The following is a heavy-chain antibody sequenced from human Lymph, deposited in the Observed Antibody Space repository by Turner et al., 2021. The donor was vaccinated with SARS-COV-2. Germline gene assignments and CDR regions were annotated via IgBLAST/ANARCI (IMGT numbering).Heavy chain of an antibody. D-gene: IGHD3-9*01. V-gene: IGHV1-18*01. Sequence: QVQLVQSGAEVKKPGASVKVSCKASGYTFTNYGIRWVRQAPGEGLELCGWISGNTDNTNYAQKLQGRVTMPTDTSTSTAYMELRSLRSDDTAVYYCARSNFDWLFSPDWFDPWGQGTLVIVSS. CDR2: ISGNTDNT. CDR3: ARSNFDWLFSPDWFDP. J-gene: IGHJ5*02. CDR1: GYTFTNYG.